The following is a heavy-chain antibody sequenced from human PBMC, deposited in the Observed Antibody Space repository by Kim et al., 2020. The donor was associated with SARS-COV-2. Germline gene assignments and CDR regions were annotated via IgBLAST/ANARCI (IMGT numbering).Heavy chain of an antibody. CDR3: ARDPQRGYSYGPYFDY. V-gene: IGHV3-48*02. J-gene: IGHJ4*02. Sequence: GGSLRLSCAASGFTFSSYSMNWVRQAPGKGLEWVSYISSSSSTIYYADSVKGRFTISRDNAKNSLYLQMNSLRDEDTAVYYCARDPQRGYSYGPYFDYWGQGTLVTVSS. CDR1: GFTFSSYS. CDR2: ISSSSSTI. D-gene: IGHD5-18*01.